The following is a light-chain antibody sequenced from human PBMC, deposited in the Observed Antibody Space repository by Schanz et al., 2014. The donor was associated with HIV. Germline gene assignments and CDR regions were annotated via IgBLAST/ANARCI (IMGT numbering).Light chain of an antibody. CDR1: SGAVTSGYY. Sequence: QAVVTQEPSLTVSPGGTVTLTCASSSGAVTSGYYPNWFQQKPGQAPRALIYSTSVKHSWTPARFSGSLLGGEAALTLSGVQPEDEADYYCLVYYGGAWVFGGGTKLTVL. CDR3: LVYYGGAWV. J-gene: IGLJ3*02. CDR2: STS. V-gene: IGLV7-43*01.